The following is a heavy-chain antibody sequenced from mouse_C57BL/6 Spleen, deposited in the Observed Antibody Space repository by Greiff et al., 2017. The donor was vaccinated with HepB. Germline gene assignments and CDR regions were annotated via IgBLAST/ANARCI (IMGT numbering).Heavy chain of an antibody. CDR3: VRKLVGFAY. D-gene: IGHD4-1*01. CDR2: IRSKSNNYAT. Sequence: EVQLVESGGGLVKPRGSLKLSCAASGFGFNTYAMNWVPQAPGKGLEWVARIRSKSNNYATYYDDSGKARFTISRDDSERLIYLQMNNLTTDDTAMYYLVRKLVGFAYWGQGTLVTVSA. CDR1: GFGFNTYA. J-gene: IGHJ3*01. V-gene: IGHV10-1*01.